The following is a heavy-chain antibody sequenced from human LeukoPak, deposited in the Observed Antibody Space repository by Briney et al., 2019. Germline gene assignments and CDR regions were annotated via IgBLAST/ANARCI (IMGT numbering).Heavy chain of an antibody. D-gene: IGHD5-18*01. V-gene: IGHV1-46*01. CDR1: GYTFTSYY. CDR3: ARDGSYGGAKENWFDP. J-gene: IGHJ5*02. Sequence: PLASVKVSCTASGYTFTSYYMHWVRQAPGQGLEWMGIINPSGGSTSYAQKFQGRVTMTRDTSTSTVYMELSSLRSEDTAVYYCARDGSYGGAKENWFDPWGQGTLVTVSS. CDR2: INPSGGST.